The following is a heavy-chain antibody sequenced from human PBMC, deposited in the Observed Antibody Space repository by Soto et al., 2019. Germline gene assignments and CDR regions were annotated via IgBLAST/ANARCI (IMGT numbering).Heavy chain of an antibody. CDR1: GYTFTSYG. CDR2: TNPYNGNT. V-gene: IGHV1-18*01. CDR3: TRAPVGGNWFDP. D-gene: IGHD1-26*01. J-gene: IGHJ5*02. Sequence: QVQLVQSGVEVKKPGASVKVSCKASGYTFTSYGISWVRQAPGQGLEWMGWTNPYNGNTNYAQKLQGRVTMTTDTSTSTAYMGLRSVRSDDTAVYYCTRAPVGGNWFDPWGQGTLVTVSS.